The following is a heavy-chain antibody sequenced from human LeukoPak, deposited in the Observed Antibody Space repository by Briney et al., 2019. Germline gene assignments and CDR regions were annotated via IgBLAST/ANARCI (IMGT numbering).Heavy chain of an antibody. CDR3: ARWGVVFDAFDI. J-gene: IGHJ3*02. V-gene: IGHV4-31*03. CDR2: IYYSGST. Sequence: SQTLSLTCTVSGGSISSGGYYWSWIRQHPGKGLEWIGYIYYSGSTYYNPSLKSRVTISVDTSKNQFSLKLSSVTAADTAVYYRARWGVVFDAFDIWGQGTMVTVSS. CDR1: GGSISSGGYY. D-gene: IGHD3-3*01.